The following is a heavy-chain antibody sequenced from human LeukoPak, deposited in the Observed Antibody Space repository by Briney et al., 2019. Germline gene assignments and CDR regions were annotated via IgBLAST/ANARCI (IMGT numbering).Heavy chain of an antibody. CDR3: ARAYYYDSSGYLTY. Sequence: ASVKVSCKASGYTFTGYYMQWVRQARGQGREWMGRINPNSGGTKYAQKFQGRVNITRDTSISKDYMELSRLRSDDTAVYYCARAYYYDSSGYLTYWGQGTLVTVSS. CDR1: GYTFTGYY. J-gene: IGHJ4*02. D-gene: IGHD3-22*01. V-gene: IGHV1-2*06. CDR2: INPNSGGT.